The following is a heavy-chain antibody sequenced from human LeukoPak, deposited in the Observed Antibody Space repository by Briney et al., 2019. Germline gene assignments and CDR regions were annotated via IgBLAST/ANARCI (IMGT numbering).Heavy chain of an antibody. CDR1: GGSISSYY. V-gene: IGHV4-59*01. CDR2: VYKSGNT. D-gene: IGHD3-22*01. J-gene: IGHJ4*02. CDR3: ARSSPIVEVIPSFDY. Sequence: SETLSLTCTVSGGSISSYYWTWIRQPPGRGLEWIGYVYKSGNTNYNPSLKSRVTISIDTSKNQFSLKLRSVSAADTAVYYCARSSPIVEVIPSFDYWGQGTLVTVSS.